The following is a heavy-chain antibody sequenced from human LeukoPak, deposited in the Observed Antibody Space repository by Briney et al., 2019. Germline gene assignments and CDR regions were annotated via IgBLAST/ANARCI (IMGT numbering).Heavy chain of an antibody. CDR3: ARDDIVVVVAATGFDP. D-gene: IGHD2-15*01. V-gene: IGHV4-31*03. CDR2: IYYSGST. Sequence: SETLSLTCTVSGGSISSGGYYWSWIRQHPGKGLEWIGYIYYSGSTYYNPSLKSRVTISVDTSKNQFSLKLSSVTAADTAVYYCARDDIVVVVAATGFDPWGQGTLVTVSS. J-gene: IGHJ5*02. CDR1: GGSISSGGYY.